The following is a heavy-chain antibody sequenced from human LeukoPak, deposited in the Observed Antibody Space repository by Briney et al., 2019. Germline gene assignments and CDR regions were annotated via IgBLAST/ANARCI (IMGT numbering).Heavy chain of an antibody. Sequence: PGGSLRLSCAASGFTFSNYGMHWVRQAPGKGLEWVAVISYDGSNKYYADSVKGRFTISRDNSKNTLYLQMNSLRAEDTAVYYCAKVAVVAATLSLAADYWGQGTLVTVSS. J-gene: IGHJ4*02. V-gene: IGHV3-30*18. CDR3: AKVAVVAATLSLAADY. CDR2: ISYDGSNK. D-gene: IGHD2-15*01. CDR1: GFTFSNYG.